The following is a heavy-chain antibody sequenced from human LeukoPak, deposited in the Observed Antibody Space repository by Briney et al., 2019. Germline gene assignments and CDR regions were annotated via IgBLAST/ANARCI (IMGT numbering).Heavy chain of an antibody. Sequence: GGSLRLSCAGSGFPFSSHGMNWVRQAPGEGVEWVSGISPGGGPTYYADSVRGRFSISRDDLKNTLCLQMTNLRAEDTAVYYCAKDGAWLRFDDWGQGILVTVSS. CDR2: ISPGGGPT. D-gene: IGHD5-12*01. V-gene: IGHV3-23*01. J-gene: IGHJ4*02. CDR1: GFPFSSHG. CDR3: AKDGAWLRFDD.